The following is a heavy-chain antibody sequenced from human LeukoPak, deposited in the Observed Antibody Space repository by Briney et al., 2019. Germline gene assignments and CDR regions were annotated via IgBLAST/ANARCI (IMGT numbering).Heavy chain of an antibody. Sequence: PSETLSLTCAVSRYPINNAYYWVWIRQPPGEGLEWIGSLYHPDSTYYNPSLKSRVTMSVDTSRNQFSLKLSFVTAADTAVYYCARHYDSYFYYYLDLWGTGTTVTVSS. D-gene: IGHD4-17*01. CDR1: RYPINNAYY. J-gene: IGHJ6*03. CDR3: ARHYDSYFYYYLDL. CDR2: LYHPDST. V-gene: IGHV4-38-2*01.